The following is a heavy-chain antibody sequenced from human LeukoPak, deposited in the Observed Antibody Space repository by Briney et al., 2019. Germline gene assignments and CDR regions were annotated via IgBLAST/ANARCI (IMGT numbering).Heavy chain of an antibody. Sequence: SEALSLTCTVSGGSISSYYWSWIRQPPGKGLERIGYIYYSGSTNYNPSLKSRVTISVDTSKNQFSLKLSSVTAADTAVYYCARHYCSGGSCYLDAFDIWGQGTMVTVSS. D-gene: IGHD2-15*01. CDR1: GGSISSYY. J-gene: IGHJ3*02. CDR2: IYYSGST. V-gene: IGHV4-59*08. CDR3: ARHYCSGGSCYLDAFDI.